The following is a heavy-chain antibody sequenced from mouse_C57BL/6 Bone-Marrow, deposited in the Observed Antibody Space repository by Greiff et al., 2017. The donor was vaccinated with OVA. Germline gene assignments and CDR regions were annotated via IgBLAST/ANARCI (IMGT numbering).Heavy chain of an antibody. CDR3: ASLYYGYDLFAY. J-gene: IGHJ3*01. CDR2: IYPRSGNT. CDR1: GYTFTSYG. D-gene: IGHD2-2*01. V-gene: IGHV1-81*01. Sequence: VKLVESGAELARPGASVKLSCKASGYTFTSYGISWVKQRTGQGLEWIGEIYPRSGNTYYNEKFKGKATLTADKSSSTAYMELRSLTSEDSAVYFCASLYYGYDLFAYWGQGTLVTVSA.